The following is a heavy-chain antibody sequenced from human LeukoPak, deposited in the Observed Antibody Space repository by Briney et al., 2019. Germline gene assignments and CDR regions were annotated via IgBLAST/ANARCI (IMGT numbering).Heavy chain of an antibody. CDR2: ITSSGRYI. D-gene: IGHD3-10*02. CDR1: GFTFSSYS. Sequence: GGSLRLSCAASGFTFSSYSMNWVRQAPGKGLEWVSSITSSGRYIYYADSVKGRFTISRDNAKNSLYLQMNSLRAEDTAVYYCAELGITMIGGVWGKGTTVTISS. CDR3: AELGITMIGGV. V-gene: IGHV3-21*01. J-gene: IGHJ6*04.